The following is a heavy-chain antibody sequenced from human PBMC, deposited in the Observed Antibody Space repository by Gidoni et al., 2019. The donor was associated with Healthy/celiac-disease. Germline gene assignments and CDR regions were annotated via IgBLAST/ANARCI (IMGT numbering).Heavy chain of an antibody. CDR2: ISYDGSNK. D-gene: IGHD6-6*01. Sequence: QVQLVESGGGVVQPGRSLRLPCAAPGFTFSSYAMHWVRQAPGKGLEWVAVISYDGSNKYYADSVKGRFTISRDNSKNTLYLQMNSLRAEDTAVYYCAGSVLGSSSSHWGQGTLVTVSS. CDR3: AGSVLGSSSSH. V-gene: IGHV3-30-3*01. CDR1: GFTFSSYA. J-gene: IGHJ4*02.